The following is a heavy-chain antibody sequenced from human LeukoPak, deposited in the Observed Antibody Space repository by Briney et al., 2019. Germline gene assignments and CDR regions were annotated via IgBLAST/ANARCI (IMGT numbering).Heavy chain of an antibody. Sequence: SETLSLTCAVYSGSFSGYYWSWISQPPGKGLEWIGEINHSGSTNYNPSLKSRVTISVDTSKNQFSLKLSSVTAADTAVYYCARGGGYSYGPPFDYWGQGSLVTVSS. CDR1: SGSFSGYY. V-gene: IGHV4-34*01. D-gene: IGHD5-18*01. CDR2: INHSGST. J-gene: IGHJ4*02. CDR3: ARGGGYSYGPPFDY.